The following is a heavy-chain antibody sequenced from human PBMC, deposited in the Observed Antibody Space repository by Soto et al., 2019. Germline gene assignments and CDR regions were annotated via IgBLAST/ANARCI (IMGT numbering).Heavy chain of an antibody. V-gene: IGHV3-11*01. CDR3: ASKPYCGDECYYNY. D-gene: IGHD2-21*01. CDR1: GFTFSDYY. J-gene: IGHJ4*02. Sequence: VQLVESGGGLVQPGGSLRLSCAASGFTFSDYYMSWIRQAPGKGLEWVSYISSSGNTIYYADSVKGRFTISRDNAKNSLYLQMNSLRAEDTAVYYCASKPYCGDECYYNYWGQGTLVTVSS. CDR2: ISSSGNTI.